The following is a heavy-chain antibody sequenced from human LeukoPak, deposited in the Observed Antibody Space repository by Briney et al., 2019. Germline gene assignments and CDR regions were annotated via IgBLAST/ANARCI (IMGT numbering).Heavy chain of an antibody. Sequence: ASVKVSCKVSGYTLTELSMHWVRQAPGKGLEWMGGFDPEDGGTIYAQKFQGRVTMTEDTSTDTAYMELSSLRSEDTAVYYCATVTRGYSYGSNYYYYGMDVWGQGTTVTVSS. CDR2: FDPEDGGT. CDR1: GYTLTELS. J-gene: IGHJ6*02. CDR3: ATVTRGYSYGSNYYYYGMDV. D-gene: IGHD5-18*01. V-gene: IGHV1-24*01.